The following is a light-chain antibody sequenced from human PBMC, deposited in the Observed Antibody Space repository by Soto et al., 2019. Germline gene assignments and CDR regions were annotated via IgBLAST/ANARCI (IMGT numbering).Light chain of an antibody. CDR3: QQYGSAPWT. J-gene: IGKJ1*01. CDR1: QSVSSTY. V-gene: IGKV3-20*01. CDR2: GAS. Sequence: EIRLKQSPGTVSLSQGERAALSGRASQSVSSTYLAWYQQKPEPGPGLIIYGASTRATGIPDRFSGSGSGTDFTLTISSMEPEDVAVDYCQQYGSAPWTFGQGTKVDIK.